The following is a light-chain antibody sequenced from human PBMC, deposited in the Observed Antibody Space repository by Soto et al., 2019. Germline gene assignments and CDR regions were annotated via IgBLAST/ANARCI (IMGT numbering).Light chain of an antibody. CDR2: AAS. CDR1: QSISSY. CDR3: QQRYSTPPT. J-gene: IGKJ2*01. Sequence: DIQMTQSPSSLSASVGDRVTITCRASQSISSYLNWYQQKPGKAPKLLIYAASSLQSGVPSRFSGSGYGTDFTLTISSLQSEDFATYYCQQRYSTPPTFGQGTKLEIK. V-gene: IGKV1-39*01.